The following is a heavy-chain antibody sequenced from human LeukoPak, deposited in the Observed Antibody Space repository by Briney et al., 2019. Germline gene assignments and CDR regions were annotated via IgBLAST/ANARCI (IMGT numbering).Heavy chain of an antibody. D-gene: IGHD4-17*01. CDR1: GFTVSGNY. CDR3: ARVLWNGDYPRFDF. J-gene: IGHJ4*02. CDR2: IYSGGTT. V-gene: IGHV3-53*01. Sequence: GSLRLSCAASGFTVSGNYMNWVRQAPGQGLEWVSIIYSGGTTYYADSVKGRFTISRDNSKNTLYLQMNSLRAEDTAVYYCARVLWNGDYPRFDFWGQGTLVTVSS.